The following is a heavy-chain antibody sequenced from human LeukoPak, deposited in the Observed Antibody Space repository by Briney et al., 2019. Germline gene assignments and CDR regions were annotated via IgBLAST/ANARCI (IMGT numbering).Heavy chain of an antibody. CDR3: AREGQGYGGKDY. V-gene: IGHV3-53*01. CDR1: GFTVSNNY. Sequence: PGGSLRLSCAASGFTVSNNYMSWVRQAPGKGLEWVSVLYSGGKTYYADSVKGRFTISRDSSKNTLYLHMNSLRAEDTAVYYCAREGQGYGGKDYWGQGTRVTVSS. D-gene: IGHD4-23*01. J-gene: IGHJ4*02. CDR2: LYSGGKT.